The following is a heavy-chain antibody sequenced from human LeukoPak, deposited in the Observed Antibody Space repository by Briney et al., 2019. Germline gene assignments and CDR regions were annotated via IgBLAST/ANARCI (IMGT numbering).Heavy chain of an antibody. CDR1: TFAFSDYY. Sequence: PGGSLRLSCAASTFAFSDYYMSWIRQAPGKGLEWVSYISCSGDTTYYADSVRGRFTISRDNAKNSLYLQMNGLRAEDTAVYYCARDPIVSHMENSRGDAFDIWGQATMVTVSS. J-gene: IGHJ3*02. D-gene: IGHD1-26*01. CDR2: ISCSGDTT. CDR3: ARDPIVSHMENSRGDAFDI. V-gene: IGHV3-11*04.